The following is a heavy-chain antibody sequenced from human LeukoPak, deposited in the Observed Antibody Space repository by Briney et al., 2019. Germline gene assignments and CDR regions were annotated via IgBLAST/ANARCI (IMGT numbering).Heavy chain of an antibody. CDR1: GGSISSYY. CDR3: ARVSIVGATYYYYMDV. Sequence: PSETLSLTCTVSGGSISSYYWSWIRQPPGKGLEWIGYIYYSGSTNYNPSLKSRVTISVDKSKNQFSLKLSSVTAADTAVYYCARVSIVGATYYYYMDVWGKGTTVTVSS. D-gene: IGHD1-26*01. CDR2: IYYSGST. V-gene: IGHV4-59*01. J-gene: IGHJ6*03.